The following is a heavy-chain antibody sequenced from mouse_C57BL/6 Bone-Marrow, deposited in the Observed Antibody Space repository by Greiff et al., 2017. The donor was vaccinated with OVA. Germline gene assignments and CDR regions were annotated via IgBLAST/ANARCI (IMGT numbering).Heavy chain of an antibody. J-gene: IGHJ4*01. CDR3: AIIYYDYGVGGYYYAMDY. CDR1: GYTFTSYG. D-gene: IGHD2-4*01. Sequence: EVQLQESGAELVRPGSSVKMSCKTSGYTFTSYGINWVKQRPGQGLEWIGYIYIGNGYTEYNEKFKGKATLTSDTSSRTAYLQLSSLTSEDSAIYFCAIIYYDYGVGGYYYAMDYWGRGTAVTVTS. V-gene: IGHV1-58*01. CDR2: IYIGNGYT.